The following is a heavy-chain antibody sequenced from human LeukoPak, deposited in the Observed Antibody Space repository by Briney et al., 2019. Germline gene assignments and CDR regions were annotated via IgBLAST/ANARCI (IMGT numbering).Heavy chain of an antibody. Sequence: ASVKVSCKASGYTFTSYYMHWVRQAPGQGLEWMGIINPSGGSTSYAQKFQGRVTMTRDTSTSTVYMELSSLRSDDTAVYYCARESQSDIVVVPAEGYYYYYMDVWGKGTTVTVSS. CDR3: ARESQSDIVVVPAEGYYYYYMDV. D-gene: IGHD2-2*01. J-gene: IGHJ6*03. CDR1: GYTFTSYY. CDR2: INPSGGST. V-gene: IGHV1-46*01.